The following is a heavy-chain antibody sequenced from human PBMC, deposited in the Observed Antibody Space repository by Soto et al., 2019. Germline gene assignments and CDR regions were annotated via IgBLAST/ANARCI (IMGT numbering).Heavy chain of an antibody. V-gene: IGHV1-3*01. D-gene: IGHD3-10*01. J-gene: IGHJ4*02. Sequence: GASVKVSCKASGYTFTSYAMHWVRQAPGQRLEWMGWINAGNGNTKYSQKFQGRVTITRDTSASTAYMELSSLRSEDTAVYYCARLPTLARENYYGHELDDYWGQGTLVTVSS. CDR3: ARLPTLARENYYGHELDDY. CDR1: GYTFTSYA. CDR2: INAGNGNT.